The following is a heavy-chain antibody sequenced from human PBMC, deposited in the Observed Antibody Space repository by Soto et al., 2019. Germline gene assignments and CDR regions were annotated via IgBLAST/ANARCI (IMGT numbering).Heavy chain of an antibody. CDR2: LNDSGGT. J-gene: IGHJ1*01. Sequence: QVQLQQWGAGLLKPSETLSLTCAVYGGSFSGYYWSWIRQPPGKGLEWIGELNDSGGTNYNASLKGRVSISVDTSKNQFSLKLSFVTAADTAVYYCARGRGGVQHWGQGTLVTVSS. D-gene: IGHD3-10*01. V-gene: IGHV4-34*01. CDR1: GGSFSGYY. CDR3: ARGRGGVQH.